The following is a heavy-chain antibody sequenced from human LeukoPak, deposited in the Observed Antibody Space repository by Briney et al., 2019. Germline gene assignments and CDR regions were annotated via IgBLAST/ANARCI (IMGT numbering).Heavy chain of an antibody. CDR3: ARVAFMVRGELPDY. D-gene: IGHD3-10*01. V-gene: IGHV1-69*06. Sequence: SVKVSCKASGGTFSSYAISWVRQAPGQGLEWMGGIIPIFGTANYAQKFQGRVTITADKSTSTAYMELSSLRSEDTAVYYCARVAFMVRGELPDYWGQGTLVTVSS. J-gene: IGHJ4*02. CDR1: GGTFSSYA. CDR2: IIPIFGTA.